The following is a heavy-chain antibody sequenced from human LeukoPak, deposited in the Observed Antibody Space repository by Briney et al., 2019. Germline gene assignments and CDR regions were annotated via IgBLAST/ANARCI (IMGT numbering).Heavy chain of an antibody. J-gene: IGHJ3*01. CDR3: ARDRRGEKDFDV. CDR1: GFTFSSYA. CDR2: ISASGGTT. V-gene: IGHV3-23*01. Sequence: GGSLRLSCAASGFTFSSYAMSWVRQAPGKGPQWVSAISASGGTTYYADSVKGRFTISRDNSKNTLYLQMNSLRAEDTAVYYCARDRRGEKDFDVWGPGTMVAVSS.